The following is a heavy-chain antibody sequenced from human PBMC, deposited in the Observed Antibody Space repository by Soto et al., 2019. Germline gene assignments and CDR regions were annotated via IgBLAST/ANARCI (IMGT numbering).Heavy chain of an antibody. D-gene: IGHD6-13*01. CDR2: IYYSGST. Sequence: QVQLQESGPGLVKPSETLSLTCTVSGGSISSYYWSWIRQPPGKGLEWIGYIYYSGSTNYNPSLKSRVTISVNKSKNQFFLKLSAVTDADTAVYYCARAERSRWLVDYWGQGTLVTVSS. J-gene: IGHJ4*02. CDR3: ARAERSRWLVDY. V-gene: IGHV4-59*01. CDR1: GGSISSYY.